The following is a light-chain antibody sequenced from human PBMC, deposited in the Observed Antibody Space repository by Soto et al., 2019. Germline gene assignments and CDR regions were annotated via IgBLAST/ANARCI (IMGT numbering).Light chain of an antibody. CDR1: QSVSSN. Sequence: EIVMTQSPATLSVSPGERATLSCRASQSVSSNLAWSQQKPGQAPRLLIYGASTRATGIPDRFSGSGSGTDFTLTISGLQAEDVAVYYCQQYYSTPQTFGQGTKVDI. J-gene: IGKJ1*01. V-gene: IGKV3-15*01. CDR3: QQYYSTPQT. CDR2: GAS.